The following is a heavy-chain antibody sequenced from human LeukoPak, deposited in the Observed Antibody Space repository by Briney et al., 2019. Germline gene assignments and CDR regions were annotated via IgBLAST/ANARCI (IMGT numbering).Heavy chain of an antibody. J-gene: IGHJ4*02. Sequence: GGSLRLSCAASGFTFSSYSMNWVRQAPGKGLEWVSSIISSSSYIYYADSVKGRFTISRDNAKNSLYLQMNSLRAEDTAVYYCARDQHSYGYAPYYFDYWGQGTLVTVSS. CDR1: GFTFSSYS. CDR3: ARDQHSYGYAPYYFDY. V-gene: IGHV3-21*01. D-gene: IGHD5-18*01. CDR2: IISSSSYI.